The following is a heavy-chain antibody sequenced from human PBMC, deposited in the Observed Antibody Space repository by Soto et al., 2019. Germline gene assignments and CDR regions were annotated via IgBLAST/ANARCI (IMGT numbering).Heavy chain of an antibody. CDR1: GFTFSDHY. CDR2: ISLSGNSI. J-gene: IGHJ4*02. D-gene: IGHD3-3*01. Sequence: QVQLVESGGGLVRPGGYLGLSCAASGFTFSDHYMGWVRQAPGKGLEWVSYISLSGNSIYYADSVKGRLTISRDNGKNSLFLQMNSLRGDDTADYYCARGGPLRSGYYVYFDYWGQGTLVTVSS. V-gene: IGHV3-11*01. CDR3: ARGGPLRSGYYVYFDY.